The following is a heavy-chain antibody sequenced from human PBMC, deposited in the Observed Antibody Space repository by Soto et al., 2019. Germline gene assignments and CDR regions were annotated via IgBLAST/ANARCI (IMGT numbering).Heavy chain of an antibody. CDR2: ISSSSSYI. Sequence: GGSLRLSCAASGFTFSSYSMNWVRQAPGKGLEWVSSISSSSSYIYYADSVKGRFTISRDNAKNSLYLQMNSLRAEDTAVYYCAREEDYGSGSYSLGAFDIWGQGTMVTVSS. D-gene: IGHD3-10*01. CDR3: AREEDYGSGSYSLGAFDI. V-gene: IGHV3-21*01. J-gene: IGHJ3*02. CDR1: GFTFSSYS.